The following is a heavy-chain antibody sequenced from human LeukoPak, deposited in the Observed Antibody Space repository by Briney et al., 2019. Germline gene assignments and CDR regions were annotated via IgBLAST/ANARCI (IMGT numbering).Heavy chain of an antibody. D-gene: IGHD3-3*01. J-gene: IGHJ6*03. Sequence: SVKVSCKASGGTLSSYAISWVRQAPGQGLEWMGGIIPIFGTANYAQKFQGRVTITADESTSTAYMELSSLRSEDTAVYYCARGYYDSTALYYYYYMDVWGKGTTVTVSS. CDR1: GGTLSSYA. V-gene: IGHV1-69*13. CDR2: IIPIFGTA. CDR3: ARGYYDSTALYYYYYMDV.